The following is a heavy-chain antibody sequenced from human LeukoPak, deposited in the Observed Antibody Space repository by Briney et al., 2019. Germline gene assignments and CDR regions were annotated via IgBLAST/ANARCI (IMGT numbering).Heavy chain of an antibody. Sequence: GGSLRLSCAASGFTFSSYAMSWVRPAPGKGLEWVSAISGSGGSTYYADSVKGRFTISRDNSKNTLYLQMNSLRAEDTAVYYCATSPTCGSGSYYTPWGQGTLVTVSS. CDR1: GFTFSSYA. D-gene: IGHD3-10*01. V-gene: IGHV3-23*01. CDR2: ISGSGGST. J-gene: IGHJ5*02. CDR3: ATSPTCGSGSYYTP.